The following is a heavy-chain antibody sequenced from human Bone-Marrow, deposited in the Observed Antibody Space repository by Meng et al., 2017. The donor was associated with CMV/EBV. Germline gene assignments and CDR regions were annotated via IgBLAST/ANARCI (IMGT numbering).Heavy chain of an antibody. Sequence: ASVKVSCKASGYTFTNHNMHWVRQAPGQGLEWVGYINPNSGATNSAQTFQGRVTMTTDTSITTAYMELSRLRSDDTAVYYCAAIPPEGGGAATDYWGQGKLVNVSS. CDR3: AAIPPEGGGAATDY. J-gene: IGHJ4*02. V-gene: IGHV1-2*02. CDR2: INPNSGAT. CDR1: GYTFTNHN. D-gene: IGHD3-16*01.